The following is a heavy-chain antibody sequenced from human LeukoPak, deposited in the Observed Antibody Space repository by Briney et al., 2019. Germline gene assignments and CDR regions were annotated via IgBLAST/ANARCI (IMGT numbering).Heavy chain of an antibody. CDR2: MSFSGIS. Sequence: PSGTLSLTCAVSGGSISSSNWWSWVRQPPGKGLEWIGRMSFSGISTYSPSLKSRVAISIDTSRNQFSMNLNSVTAADTAVYYCAKGAGPPWFDPWGQGTLVTVSS. D-gene: IGHD6-19*01. CDR1: GGSISSSNW. J-gene: IGHJ5*02. V-gene: IGHV4-4*02. CDR3: AKGAGPPWFDP.